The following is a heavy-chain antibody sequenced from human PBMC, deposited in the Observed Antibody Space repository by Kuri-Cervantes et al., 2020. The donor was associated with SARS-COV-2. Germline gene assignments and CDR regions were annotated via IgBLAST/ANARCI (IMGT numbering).Heavy chain of an antibody. CDR3: VQVDIAAAGTNYYYYMDV. CDR1: RGSISSSSYY. V-gene: IGHV4-39*01. Sequence: ESLKISCTVSRGSISSSSYYWGWIRQPPGKGLEWIGSIYYTGNTYYNPSLNSRVTMSVDTSKNQFSLKLSSVTAADTAVYYCVQVDIAAAGTNYYYYMDVWGKGTTVTVSS. J-gene: IGHJ6*03. CDR2: IYYTGNT. D-gene: IGHD6-13*01.